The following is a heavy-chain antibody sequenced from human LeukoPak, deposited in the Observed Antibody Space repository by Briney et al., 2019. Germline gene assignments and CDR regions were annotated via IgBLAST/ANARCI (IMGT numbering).Heavy chain of an antibody. J-gene: IGHJ4*02. CDR2: ISSSSSYI. Sequence: GGSLRLSCAASGFTFSSYSMNWVRQAPGKGLEWVSSISSSSSYIYYADSVKGRFTISRDNAKNSLYLQMNSLRAEDTAVYHCARDLRGYSGYDYPGYYFDYWGQGTLVTVSS. CDR3: ARDLRGYSGYDYPGYYFDY. CDR1: GFTFSSYS. D-gene: IGHD5-12*01. V-gene: IGHV3-21*01.